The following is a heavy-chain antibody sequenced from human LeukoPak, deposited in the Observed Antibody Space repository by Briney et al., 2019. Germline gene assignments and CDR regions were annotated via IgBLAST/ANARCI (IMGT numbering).Heavy chain of an antibody. CDR2: ISAYNGNT. D-gene: IGHD3-3*01. J-gene: IGHJ5*02. Sequence: ASVKVSCKASGYTFTSYGISWVRQAPGQGLEWMGWISAYNGNTNYAQKLQGRVTMTTDTSTSTAYMELSSLRSEDTAVYYCARGPITTMPLHASNWFDPWGQGTLVTVSS. V-gene: IGHV1-18*01. CDR3: ARGPITTMPLHASNWFDP. CDR1: GYTFTSYG.